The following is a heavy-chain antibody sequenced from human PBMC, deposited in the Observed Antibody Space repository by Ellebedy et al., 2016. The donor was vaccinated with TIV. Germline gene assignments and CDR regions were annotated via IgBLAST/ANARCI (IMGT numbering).Heavy chain of an antibody. CDR1: GGSFSGYY. D-gene: IGHD6-19*01. V-gene: IGHV4-34*01. J-gene: IGHJ4*02. CDR3: ARVREEQWLVLGY. Sequence: MPSETLSLTCAVYGGSFSGYYWSWIRQPPGKGLEWIGEINHSGSTNYNPSLKSRVTISVDTSKNQFSLKLSSVTAADTAVYYCARVREEQWLVLGYWGQGTLVTVSS. CDR2: INHSGST.